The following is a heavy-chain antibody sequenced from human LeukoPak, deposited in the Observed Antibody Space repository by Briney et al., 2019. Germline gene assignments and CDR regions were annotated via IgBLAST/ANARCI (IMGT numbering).Heavy chain of an antibody. CDR3: ARDYRPDLGDHEI. V-gene: IGHV1-18*01. CDR1: GYIFGSYG. J-gene: IGHJ3*02. CDR2: TSGYDGVT. Sequence: ASVTVSCTASGYIFGSYGMNWVRQAPGQGLEWVGWTSGYDGVTNYAQALRGRVTMTTDTSTTTVYMHLRDLRSDDTAVYYCARDYRPDLGDHEIWGQGTMVTVSS. D-gene: IGHD4-17*01.